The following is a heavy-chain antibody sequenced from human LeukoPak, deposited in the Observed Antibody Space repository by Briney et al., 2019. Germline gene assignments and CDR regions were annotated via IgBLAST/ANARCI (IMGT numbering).Heavy chain of an antibody. J-gene: IGHJ5*02. D-gene: IGHD3-10*01. Sequence: GGSLRLSCAASGFTFSSYAMSWVRQAPGKGLEWVSAISGSGGSTYYADSVKGRFTISRDNSKNTLFLQMNSLRAEDTALYYCAKPMYYYGSGSPYNWFDPWGQGTLVTVSS. CDR2: ISGSGGST. CDR1: GFTFSSYA. CDR3: AKPMYYYGSGSPYNWFDP. V-gene: IGHV3-23*01.